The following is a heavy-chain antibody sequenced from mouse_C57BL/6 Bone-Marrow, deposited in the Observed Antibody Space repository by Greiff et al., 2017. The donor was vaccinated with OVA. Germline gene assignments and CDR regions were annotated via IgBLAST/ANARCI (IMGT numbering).Heavy chain of an antibody. J-gene: IGHJ3*01. V-gene: IGHV5-9*01. Sequence: EVQGVESGGGLVKPGGSLKLSCAASGFTFSSYTMSWVRQTPEKRLEWVATIIGGGGNTYYPDSVKGRFTISRDNAKNTLYLQMSSLRSEDTALYYCARHGVYDYDAWFAYWGQGTLVTVSA. D-gene: IGHD2-4*01. CDR1: GFTFSSYT. CDR2: IIGGGGNT. CDR3: ARHGVYDYDAWFAY.